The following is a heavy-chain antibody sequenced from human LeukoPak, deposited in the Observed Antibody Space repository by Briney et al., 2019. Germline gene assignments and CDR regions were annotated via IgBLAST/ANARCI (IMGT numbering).Heavy chain of an antibody. Sequence: PGGSLRLSCAASGFNLNSYMLNWVRQAPGKGLEWVSSISSTGSYIYYADSVKGRFTISRDNPGNVVYLQMDSLRAEDTAVYYCTRVAQSGPTGWFDPWGQGTLVTVS. J-gene: IGHJ5*02. CDR2: ISSTGSYI. D-gene: IGHD1-1*01. CDR3: TRVAQSGPTGWFDP. CDR1: GFNLNSYM. V-gene: IGHV3-21*01.